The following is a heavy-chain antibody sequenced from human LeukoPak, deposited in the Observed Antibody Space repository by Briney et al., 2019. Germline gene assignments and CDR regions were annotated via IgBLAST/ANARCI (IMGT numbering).Heavy chain of an antibody. CDR1: GFIVSSNY. J-gene: IGHJ3*02. CDR3: ASLFGIGTVTGTGTFDN. D-gene: IGHD6-19*01. Sequence: GGSLRFSCAASGFIVSSNYMSWVRQAPGKGLEWVAVIYSGGGRNYADSVKGRFTISRDNSKNTVYLQMNSLRAEDTAVYYCASLFGIGTVTGTGTFDNWGQGTMVTVSS. V-gene: IGHV3-53*01. CDR2: IYSGGGR.